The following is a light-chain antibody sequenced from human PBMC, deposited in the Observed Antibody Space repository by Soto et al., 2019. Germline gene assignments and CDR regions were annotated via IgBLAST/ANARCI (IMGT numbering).Light chain of an antibody. CDR2: EGS. V-gene: IGLV2-23*03. Sequence: QSVLTQPASASGAPGQSITISCTGTRSDVGSYNLVSWYQQYPGKAPKLMIYEGSKRPSGVSNRCSGSKSGNTASLTISGLEREVEADYFCCSYAGSRTFGVFGTGTKVTVL. J-gene: IGLJ1*01. CDR3: CSYAGSRTFGV. CDR1: RSDVGSYNL.